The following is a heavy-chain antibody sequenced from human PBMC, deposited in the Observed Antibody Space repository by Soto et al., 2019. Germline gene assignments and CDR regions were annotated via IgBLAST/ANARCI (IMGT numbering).Heavy chain of an antibody. CDR2: IIPMFGTL. Sequence: QLHLVQSGAEVKKPGSSVKVSCKASGGTFSSYTINWVRQAPGQGLEWLGGIIPMFGTLYYAQKFQGRLTIAADSSTSTAYMELSTLRSVVTAVYYCARKVASSDDAFDIWGQVTMVTVSS. CDR1: GGTFSSYT. V-gene: IGHV1-69*06. J-gene: IGHJ3*02. CDR3: ARKVASSDDAFDI. D-gene: IGHD6-6*01.